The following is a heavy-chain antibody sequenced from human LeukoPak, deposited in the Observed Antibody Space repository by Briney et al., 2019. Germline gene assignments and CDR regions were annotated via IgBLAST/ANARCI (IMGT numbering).Heavy chain of an antibody. CDR1: GFTFSSYS. D-gene: IGHD6-19*01. V-gene: IGHV3-21*01. J-gene: IGHJ4*02. Sequence: GGSLRLSCAASGFTFSSYSMNWVRQAPGKGLEWVSGISSSSNYIYYADSVKGRFTISRDNAKNSLYLQVNSLRAEDTAVYYCARDQWLALWGQGTLVTVSS. CDR2: ISSSSNYI. CDR3: ARDQWLAL.